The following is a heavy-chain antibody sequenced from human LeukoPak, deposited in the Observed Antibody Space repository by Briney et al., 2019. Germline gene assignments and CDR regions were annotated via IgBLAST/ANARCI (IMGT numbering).Heavy chain of an antibody. CDR3: AKDRPGAILWFDI. D-gene: IGHD3-10*01. CDR1: GFTFSMSV. CDR2: ITGRGGDI. Sequence: GGSLRLSCAASGFTFSMSVMSWVRQAPGKGLEWVSAITGRGGDIYYADSVKGRFTISRDNSKNTLFLQMNSLRAEDTAVYYCAKDRPGAILWFDIWGQGTMVTVSS. V-gene: IGHV3-23*01. J-gene: IGHJ3*02.